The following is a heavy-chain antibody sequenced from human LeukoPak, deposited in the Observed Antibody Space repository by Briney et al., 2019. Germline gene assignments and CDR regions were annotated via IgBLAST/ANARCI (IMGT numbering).Heavy chain of an antibody. CDR2: ISYDGSNK. Sequence: GRSLRLSCAASGFTFSSFGMHWVRQAPGKGLEWVAVISYDGSNKYYADSVKGRFTISRDNSKSTVFLQMNSLRTEDTAVYYCAKDRYSYSNYFDPGGQGTLVAVSS. J-gene: IGHJ5*02. V-gene: IGHV3-30*18. CDR1: GFTFSSFG. D-gene: IGHD5-18*01. CDR3: AKDRYSYSNYFDP.